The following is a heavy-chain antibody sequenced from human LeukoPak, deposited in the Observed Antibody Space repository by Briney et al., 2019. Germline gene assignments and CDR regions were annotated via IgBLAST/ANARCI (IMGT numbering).Heavy chain of an antibody. CDR3: ARGPYVPFPNWYFDL. D-gene: IGHD3-10*02. CDR1: EYTFTGYY. V-gene: IGHV1-2*02. J-gene: IGHJ2*01. Sequence: ASVKVSCEASEYTFTGYYMHWVRQAPGQGLEWMGWINPNSGGTHYAPKFQGRVTMTRDTSISTAYMELSRLRSDDTAVYYCARGPYVPFPNWYFDLWGRGTLVTVSS. CDR2: INPNSGGT.